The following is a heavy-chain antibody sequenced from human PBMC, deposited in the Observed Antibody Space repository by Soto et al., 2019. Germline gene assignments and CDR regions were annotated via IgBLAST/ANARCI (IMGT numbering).Heavy chain of an antibody. D-gene: IGHD3-16*01. CDR3: ARSQRGRTAFTFDY. V-gene: IGHV4-61*01. Sequence: SETLSLTCAVSGDSVSNDNYYWSWIRQPPGKGLEWIGYIYYSGTTNYNSYLKSRLSLSVDMSKNQFSLKLASVTAADTAVYFCARSQRGRTAFTFDYWGQGAMVTVSS. CDR1: GDSVSNDNYY. CDR2: IYYSGTT. J-gene: IGHJ4*02.